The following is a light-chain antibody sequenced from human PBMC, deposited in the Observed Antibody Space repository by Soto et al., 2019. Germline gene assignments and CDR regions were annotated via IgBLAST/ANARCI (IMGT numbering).Light chain of an antibody. CDR1: QSISSW. CDR3: QQYNSSPWT. V-gene: IGKV1-5*03. J-gene: IGKJ1*01. CDR2: KAS. Sequence: DIQMTQSPSTLSASVGDRVTITCRASQSISSWLAWYQQKPGKAPKLLIYKASSLESGVPSRFRGSGSGTEFTLTISSLQPDDFATYYCQQYNSSPWTFGQGTKVESK.